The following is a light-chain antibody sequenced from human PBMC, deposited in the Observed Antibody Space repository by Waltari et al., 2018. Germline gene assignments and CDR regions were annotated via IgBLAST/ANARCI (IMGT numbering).Light chain of an antibody. CDR3: QSYGKDWV. J-gene: IGLJ3*02. Sequence: QSVLPQPPSVSGAPGQRVTIPCTGSSSVLGAGFAVHWYQQPPGTAPKPLIYAHSNRPSGAPDRFSGSKSGTSASLVIAGLQAEDEADYYCQSYGKDWVFGGGTKLTVL. CDR1: SSVLGAGFA. V-gene: IGLV1-40*01. CDR2: AHS.